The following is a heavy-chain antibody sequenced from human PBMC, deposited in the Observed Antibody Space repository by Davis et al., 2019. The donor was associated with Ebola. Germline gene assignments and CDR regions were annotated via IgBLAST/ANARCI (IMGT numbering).Heavy chain of an antibody. Sequence: ASVTVSCKASGYTFTRFGISWVRQAPGQGLEWMGWISAYNGNTNYEQKIQGRVTMTTDTSTNTAYMELRRLRSDDTAVYYCAREVGETKLDQWGQGTLVTVSS. J-gene: IGHJ4*02. CDR2: ISAYNGNT. V-gene: IGHV1-18*01. CDR3: AREVGETKLDQ. CDR1: GYTFTRFG. D-gene: IGHD1-26*01.